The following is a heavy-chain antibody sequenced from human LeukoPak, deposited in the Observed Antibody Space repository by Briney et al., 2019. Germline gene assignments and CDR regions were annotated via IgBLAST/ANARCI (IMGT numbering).Heavy chain of an antibody. CDR3: ARLPAPRTEKLYYYYYYMDV. Sequence: PSETLSLTCAVYGGSFSGYYWSWIRQPPGKGLEWIGEINHSGSTNYNPSLKSRVTISVDTSKNQFSLKLSSVTAADTAVYYCARLPAPRTEKLYYYYYYMDVWGKGTTVTVSS. CDR1: GGSFSGYY. V-gene: IGHV4-34*01. J-gene: IGHJ6*03. CDR2: INHSGST.